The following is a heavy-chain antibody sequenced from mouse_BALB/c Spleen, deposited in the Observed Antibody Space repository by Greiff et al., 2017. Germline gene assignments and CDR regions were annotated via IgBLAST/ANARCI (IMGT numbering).Heavy chain of an antibody. J-gene: IGHJ3*01. Sequence: EVKLVESGGGLVKPGGSLKLSCAASGFTFSDYYMYWVRQTPEKRLEWVATISDGGSYTYYPDCVKGRFTISRDNAKNNLYLQMSSLKSEDTAMYYCARDPYWGQGTLVTVSA. CDR3: ARDPY. V-gene: IGHV5-4*02. CDR2: ISDGGSYT. CDR1: GFTFSDYY.